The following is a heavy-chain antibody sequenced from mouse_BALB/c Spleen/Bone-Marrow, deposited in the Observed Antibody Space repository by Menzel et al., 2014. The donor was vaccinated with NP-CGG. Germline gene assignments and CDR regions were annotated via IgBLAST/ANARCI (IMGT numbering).Heavy chain of an antibody. CDR1: GFTFSSFG. D-gene: IGHD2-4*01. J-gene: IGHJ4*01. CDR3: ARSPYDYAAMDY. CDR2: ISSGSSTI. Sequence: EVQGVESGGGLVQPGGSRKLSCAASGFTFSSFGMHWVRQAPEKGLEWAAYISSGSSTIYYADTVKGRFTISRDNPKNTLFLQMTSLRSEDTAMYYCARSPYDYAAMDYWGQGTSVTVSS. V-gene: IGHV5-17*02.